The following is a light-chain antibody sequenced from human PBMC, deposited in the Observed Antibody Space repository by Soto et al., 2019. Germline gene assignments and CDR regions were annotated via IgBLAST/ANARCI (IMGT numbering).Light chain of an antibody. CDR1: SSDVGGYNY. J-gene: IGLJ2*01. CDR3: SSFAGKNNLV. V-gene: IGLV2-8*01. CDR2: EVS. Sequence: QSALTQPPSASGSPGQSVTISCTGTSSDVGGYNYVSWYQQHPGTAPKLMISEVSKRPSGVPDRFSGSKSGNTASLTVSGLQDEDEDDYYCSSFAGKNNLVFGGGTKLTVL.